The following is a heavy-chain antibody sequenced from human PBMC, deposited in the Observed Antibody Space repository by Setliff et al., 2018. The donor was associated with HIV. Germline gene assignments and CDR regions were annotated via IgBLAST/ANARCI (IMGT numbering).Heavy chain of an antibody. J-gene: IGHJ4*02. V-gene: IGHV5-51*01. D-gene: IGHD2-8*01. CDR2: IYPGDSDT. CDR1: GYNFTSFW. CDR3: ARHAYGCSNGICYMSDY. Sequence: TGESLKISCQVSGYNFTSFWIGWVRQMPGKGLEWMGIIYPGDSDTSYSPSFQGQVSISVDKSVSTAYLQWSSLRASDTAMYYCARHAYGCSNGICYMSDYWGQGTLVTVSS.